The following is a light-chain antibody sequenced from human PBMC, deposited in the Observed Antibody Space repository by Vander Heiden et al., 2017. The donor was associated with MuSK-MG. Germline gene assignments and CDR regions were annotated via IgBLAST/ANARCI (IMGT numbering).Light chain of an antibody. CDR2: EGS. J-gene: IGLJ2*01. Sequence: QSALTQPASVSGSPGQSITISCTGTSSEVGRYNLVSWYQKHPGKAPKLMIYEGSKRPSGVSNRFSGSKSGNTASLTISGLQADDEADYYCCSYAGSSTLVVFGGGTKLTVL. CDR3: CSYAGSSTLVV. V-gene: IGLV2-23*01. CDR1: SSEVGRYNL.